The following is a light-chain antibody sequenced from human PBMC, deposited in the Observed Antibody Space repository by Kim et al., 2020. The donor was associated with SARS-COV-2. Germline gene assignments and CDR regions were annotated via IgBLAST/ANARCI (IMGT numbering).Light chain of an antibody. CDR2: GAS. J-gene: IGKJ1*01. CDR3: QQYGTSPPWT. Sequence: PGERATLSCRASQRVSNHYLAWYQQKPGQAPRLLIYGASSRAAGIPDRFSGSGSGTDFTLTLSRLEPEDFAMYYCQQYGTSPPWTFGQGTKVDIK. CDR1: QRVSNHY. V-gene: IGKV3-20*01.